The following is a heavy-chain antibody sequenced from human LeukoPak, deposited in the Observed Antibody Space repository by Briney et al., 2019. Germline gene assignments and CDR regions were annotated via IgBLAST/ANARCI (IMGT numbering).Heavy chain of an antibody. CDR3: ARDRIAAAGKVSYAFDI. CDR1: GGSISSYY. J-gene: IGHJ3*02. CDR2: IYYSGST. Sequence: PSETLSLTCTVSGGSISSYYWSWIRQPPGKGLEWIGYIYYSGSTNYNPSLKSRVTISVDTSKNQFSLKLSSVTAADTAVYYRARDRIAAAGKVSYAFDIWGQGTMVTVSS. V-gene: IGHV4-59*01. D-gene: IGHD6-13*01.